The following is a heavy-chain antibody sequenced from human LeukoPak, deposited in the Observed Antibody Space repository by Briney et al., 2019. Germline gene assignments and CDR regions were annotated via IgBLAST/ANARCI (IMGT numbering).Heavy chain of an antibody. Sequence: GASVKVSCKAAGYSFTTYHIHWVRQAPGQGLEWMGIINPSGGSTSYAQKFQGRVTMTRDTSTSTVYMELSSLRSEDTAVYYCARRGNTAMATRPFDYWGQGTLVTVSS. J-gene: IGHJ4*02. V-gene: IGHV1-46*01. CDR1: GYSFTTYH. CDR3: ARRGNTAMATRPFDY. CDR2: INPSGGST. D-gene: IGHD5-18*01.